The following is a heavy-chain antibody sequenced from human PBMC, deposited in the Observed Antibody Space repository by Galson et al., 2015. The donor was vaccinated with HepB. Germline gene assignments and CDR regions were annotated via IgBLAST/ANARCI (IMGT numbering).Heavy chain of an antibody. CDR3: ARDTVPVYSSWGGGYFDY. V-gene: IGHV1-69*13. D-gene: IGHD6-6*01. J-gene: IGHJ4*02. CDR2: IIPIFGTA. Sequence: SVKVSCKASGGTFSSYAISWVRQAPGQGLEWMGGIIPIFGTANYAQKFQGRVTITADESTSTAYMELSSLRSEDTAVYYCARDTVPVYSSWGGGYFDYWGQGTLVTVSS. CDR1: GGTFSSYA.